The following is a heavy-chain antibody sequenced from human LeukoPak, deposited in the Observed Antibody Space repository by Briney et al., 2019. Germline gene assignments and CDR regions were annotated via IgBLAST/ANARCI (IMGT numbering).Heavy chain of an antibody. CDR1: GFTFNRYW. V-gene: IGHV3-74*01. Sequence: SGGSLRLSCAASGFTFNRYWVHWVRHVPGKGLVWVSRINSDGSSTTYADSVKGRFTISRDNARNTLYLQMNSLRAEDTAVYYCARGRGTIYMFDYWGQGTLVTVSS. CDR3: ARGRGTIYMFDY. D-gene: IGHD2/OR15-2a*01. CDR2: INSDGSST. J-gene: IGHJ4*02.